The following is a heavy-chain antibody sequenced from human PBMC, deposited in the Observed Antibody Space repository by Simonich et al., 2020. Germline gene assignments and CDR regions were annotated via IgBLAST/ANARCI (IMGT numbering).Heavy chain of an antibody. J-gene: IGHJ2*01. D-gene: IGHD6-6*01. V-gene: IGHV3-7*01. Sequence: EVQLVESGGCFVQPVGSLRLSCAASGFTFSSYWLSRVHQAQGKGGEGMDNIKQEGSEKYYVDSVKGRLTIPRDNDKNSLYLQMNSLRAEDTAVYYCAREYSSSSDPYWYFDLWGRGTLVTVSS. CDR1: GFTFSSYW. CDR3: AREYSSSSDPYWYFDL. CDR2: IKQEGSEK.